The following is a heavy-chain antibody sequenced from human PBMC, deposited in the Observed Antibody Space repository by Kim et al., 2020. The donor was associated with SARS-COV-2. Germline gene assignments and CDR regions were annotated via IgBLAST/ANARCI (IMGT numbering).Heavy chain of an antibody. CDR3: ARDPRVEVGYYYYYYGLDV. D-gene: IGHD1-26*01. V-gene: IGHV4-59*13. CDR1: GGSISTYY. Sequence: SETLSLTCTVSGGSISTYYWSWIRQPPGKGLEWIGYIYYTGSTDYNPSLKSRVTRSVDTSKNQFSLRPRSVTAADTAAYYCARDPRVEVGYYYYYYGLDVWGQGTTVTVSS. CDR2: IYYTGST. J-gene: IGHJ6*02.